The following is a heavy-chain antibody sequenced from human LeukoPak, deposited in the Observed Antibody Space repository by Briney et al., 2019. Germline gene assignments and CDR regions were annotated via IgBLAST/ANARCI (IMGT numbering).Heavy chain of an antibody. CDR3: ATRGAPGYYYGMDV. V-gene: IGHV3-66*01. CDR1: GFTVSSNY. J-gene: IGHJ6*02. Sequence: GGSLRLSCAASGFTVSSNYMSWVRQAPGKGLEWVSIISTSGTTSYADSVKGRFTISRDNSRNTLYLQMNRLRAEDTAVYYCATRGAPGYYYGMDVWGQGTTVTVSS. CDR2: ISTSGTT. D-gene: IGHD1-26*01.